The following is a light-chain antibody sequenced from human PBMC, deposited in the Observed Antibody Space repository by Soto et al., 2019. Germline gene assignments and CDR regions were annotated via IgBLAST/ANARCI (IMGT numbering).Light chain of an antibody. CDR1: QTISTY. CDR2: DAA. J-gene: IGKJ1*01. Sequence: DIQITQSPSSLSASVGDRVTITCRASQTISTYSNWYQQKPGKAPKLLIYDAASLQSGVPSRFSGSGSGTTFTLTISRLQSDDFATYYCLQYNGYYRTFGQGTKVDIK. V-gene: IGKV1-39*01. CDR3: LQYNGYYRT.